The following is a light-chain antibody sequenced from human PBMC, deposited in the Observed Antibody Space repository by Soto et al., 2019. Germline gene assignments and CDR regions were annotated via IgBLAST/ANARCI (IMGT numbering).Light chain of an antibody. CDR1: SSDVGGYKY. V-gene: IGLV2-14*01. Sequence: QSALTQPASVSGSPGQSITISCTGTSSDVGGYKYVSWYQQHPGKAPKLMIYDVSNRPSGVSNRFSGSKSGNTASLTISGIQAEDEAVYCCSSYTSSSTYVVLGGGTKLTV. CDR3: SSYTSSSTYVV. J-gene: IGLJ2*01. CDR2: DVS.